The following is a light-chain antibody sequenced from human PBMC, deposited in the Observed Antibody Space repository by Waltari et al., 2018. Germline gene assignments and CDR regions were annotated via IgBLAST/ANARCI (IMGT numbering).Light chain of an antibody. CDR2: DVT. V-gene: IGLV2-23*02. CDR1: SSDFGTYNL. CDR3: CSYVGSSTLM. Sequence: QSALTQPASVSGSPGQSITISCTGSSSDFGTYNLVSWYQQQPGKVPKLLIYDVTKRPSGVSNRFSGSKSGNTASLTISGLQAEDEADYYCCSYVGSSTLMFGGGTKLTVL. J-gene: IGLJ3*02.